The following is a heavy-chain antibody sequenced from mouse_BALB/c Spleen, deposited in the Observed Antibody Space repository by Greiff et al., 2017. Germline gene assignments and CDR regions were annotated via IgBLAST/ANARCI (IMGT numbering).Heavy chain of an antibody. D-gene: IGHD2-4*01. CDR2: ISNLAYSI. V-gene: IGHV5-15*02. CDR1: GFTFSDYG. J-gene: IGHJ3*01. CDR3: ARRDYAFAY. Sequence: EVHLVESGGGLVQPGGSRKLSCAASGFTFSDYGMAWVRQAPGKGPEWVAFISNLAYSIYYADTVTGRFTISRENAKNTLYLEMSSLRSEDTAMYYCARRDYAFAYWGQGTLVTVSA.